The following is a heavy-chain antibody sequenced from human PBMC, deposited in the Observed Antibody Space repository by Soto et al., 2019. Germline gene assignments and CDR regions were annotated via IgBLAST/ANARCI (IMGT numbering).Heavy chain of an antibody. Sequence: GGSLRLSCSASGFTFDGYARHWVRQPPGTGLEWLPRTSWNSERIGYADSVRGRFTIARDNANNTMYLQMSSLTAEDTALSYGVSEMGADYYYYGMDVWGQGTSVTVSS. CDR1: GFTFDGYA. V-gene: IGHV3-9*01. D-gene: IGHD3-16*01. CDR3: VSEMGADYYYYGMDV. J-gene: IGHJ6*02. CDR2: TSWNSERI.